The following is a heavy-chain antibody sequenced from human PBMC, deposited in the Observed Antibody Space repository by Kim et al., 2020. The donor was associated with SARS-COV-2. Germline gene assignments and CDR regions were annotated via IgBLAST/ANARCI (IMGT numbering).Heavy chain of an antibody. CDR2: MNPNSGNT. D-gene: IGHD6-13*01. V-gene: IGHV1-8*01. J-gene: IGHJ6*02. CDR3: ARASYSSSWYYYYYGMDV. Sequence: ASVKVSCKASGYTFTSYDINWVRQATGQGLEWMGWMNPNSGNTGYAQKFQGRVTMTRNTSISTAYMELSSLRSEDTAVYYCARASYSSSWYYYYYGMDVWGQGTTVTVSS. CDR1: GYTFTSYD.